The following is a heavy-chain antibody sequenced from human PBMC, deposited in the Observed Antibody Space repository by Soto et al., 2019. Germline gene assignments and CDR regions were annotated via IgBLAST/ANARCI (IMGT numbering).Heavy chain of an antibody. J-gene: IGHJ4*02. CDR1: GYRFTNYW. V-gene: IGHV5-51*01. D-gene: IGHD1-1*01. CDR2: IYPDDSDT. Sequence: GEALTISWAGAGYRFTNYWIGWGREMPGKGLEWMGVIYPDDSDTRYRPSFQGQVTISADKSISTAYLQWSSRKASDTAIYYCPRTHAYYLDHWGQGTLVTVSS. CDR3: PRTHAYYLDH.